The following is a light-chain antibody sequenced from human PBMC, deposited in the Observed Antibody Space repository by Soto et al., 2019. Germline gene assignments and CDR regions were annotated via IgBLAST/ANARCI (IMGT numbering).Light chain of an antibody. CDR2: GAS. CDR3: HQYNNWPQT. V-gene: IGKV3-15*01. Sequence: DIVMTQSPATLSVSPGDRATLSCRASQSVSIYLAWYQQKPGQAPRLLIYGASTRATATPARFSGSGSGTEFTLTISSLQSEDFGVYYCHQYNNWPQTFGQGTKVELK. J-gene: IGKJ1*01. CDR1: QSVSIY.